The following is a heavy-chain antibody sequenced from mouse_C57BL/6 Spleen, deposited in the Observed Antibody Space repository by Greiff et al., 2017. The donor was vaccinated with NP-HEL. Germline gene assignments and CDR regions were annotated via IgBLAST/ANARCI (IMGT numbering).Heavy chain of an antibody. D-gene: IGHD1-1*01. CDR2: IDPENGDT. CDR3: TTRSGSSYSWYFDV. V-gene: IGHV14-4*01. CDR1: GFNIKDDY. J-gene: IGHJ1*03. Sequence: VQLQQSGAELVRPGASVKLSCTASGFNIKDDYMHWVKQRPEQGLEWIGWIDPENGDTEYASKFQGKATITADPSSNTAYLQLSSLTSEDTAVYYCTTRSGSSYSWYFDVWGTGTTVTVSS.